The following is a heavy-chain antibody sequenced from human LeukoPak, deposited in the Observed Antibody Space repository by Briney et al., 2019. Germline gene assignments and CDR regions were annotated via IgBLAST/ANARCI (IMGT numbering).Heavy chain of an antibody. V-gene: IGHV4-39*01. Sequence: PSETLSLTCTVSGGSISSSSYYWGWIRQPPGKGLEWIGSIYYSGSTYYNPSLKSRVTISVDTSKNQFSLKLSSVTAADTAVYYCARRSQLPYRPDYWGQGTLVTVSS. CDR3: ARRSQLPYRPDY. CDR1: GGSISSSSYY. CDR2: IYYSGST. J-gene: IGHJ4*02. D-gene: IGHD2-2*02.